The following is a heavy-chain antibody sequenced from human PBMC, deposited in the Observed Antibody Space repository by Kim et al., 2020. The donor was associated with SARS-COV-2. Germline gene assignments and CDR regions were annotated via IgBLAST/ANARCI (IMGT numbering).Heavy chain of an antibody. D-gene: IGHD3-10*01. Sequence: GGSLRLSCAASGFTFSSYGMHWVRQAPGKGLEWVAVISYDGSNKYYADSVKGRFTISRDNSKNTLYLQMNSLRAEDTAVYYCAKWTAMVRGVICWFDPWG. CDR2: ISYDGSNK. J-gene: IGHJ5*02. CDR3: AKWTAMVRGVICWFDP. V-gene: IGHV3-30*18. CDR1: GFTFSSYG.